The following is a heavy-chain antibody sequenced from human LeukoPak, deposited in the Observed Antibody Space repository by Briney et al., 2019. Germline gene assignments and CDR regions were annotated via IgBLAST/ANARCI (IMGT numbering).Heavy chain of an antibody. D-gene: IGHD2-21*02. J-gene: IGHJ4*02. Sequence: GGSLRLSCAASAFTFSSSPMSWVRQAPGKGLEWFSGISGGGGSTYYADSVKGRFTISRDNSKNTLYPQMNSLRAEDTALYYCVRALRNCGGDCYRRTPFDYWGQGTLVTVSS. CDR2: ISGGGGST. CDR1: AFTFSSSP. V-gene: IGHV3-23*01. CDR3: VRALRNCGGDCYRRTPFDY.